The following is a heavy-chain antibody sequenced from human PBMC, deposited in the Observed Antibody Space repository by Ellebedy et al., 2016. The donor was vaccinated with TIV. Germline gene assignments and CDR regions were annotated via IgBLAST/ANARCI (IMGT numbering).Heavy chain of an antibody. D-gene: IGHD6-6*01. CDR2: INHSGST. Sequence: SETLSLTXAVYGGSFSGYYWSWIRQPPGKGLEWIGEINHSGSTNYNPSLKSRVTISVDTSKNQFSLKLSSVTAADTAVYYCARGRRDSSSSFYYYYYMDVWGKGTTVTVSS. CDR3: ARGRRDSSSSFYYYYYMDV. V-gene: IGHV4-34*01. CDR1: GGSFSGYY. J-gene: IGHJ6*03.